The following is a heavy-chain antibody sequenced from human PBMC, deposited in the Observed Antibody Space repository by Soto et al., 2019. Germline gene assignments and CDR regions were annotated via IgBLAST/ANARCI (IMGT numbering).Heavy chain of an antibody. Sequence: QVELVQSGAEVKKPGASVTISCKASGNTITKYYIHWVRQAPGRGLEWMGIINPGGGSASYAQKFHGRVTVYRDTSTGTVYMDLSSLRSEDTAVYYCAKDTSGWSLYGMDVWGQGITVTVSS. D-gene: IGHD6-19*01. J-gene: IGHJ6*02. V-gene: IGHV1-46*01. CDR2: INPGGGSA. CDR3: AKDTSGWSLYGMDV. CDR1: GNTITKYY.